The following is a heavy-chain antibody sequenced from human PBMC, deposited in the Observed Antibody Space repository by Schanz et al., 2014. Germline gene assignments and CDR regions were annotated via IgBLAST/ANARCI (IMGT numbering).Heavy chain of an antibody. V-gene: IGHV3-21*01. Sequence: VQLVESGGGVVQPGGSLRLSCAASGFIFSNYGMHWVRQAPGKGLEWVSSISSSGSYIYYADSVKGRFSISRDNAKNSLYLQMISLRAEDTDVYSCSKLSSSGRLAGYFDYWGQGALVTVSS. CDR1: GFIFSNYG. J-gene: IGHJ4*02. CDR2: ISSSGSYI. D-gene: IGHD6-19*01. CDR3: SKLSSSGRLAGYFDY.